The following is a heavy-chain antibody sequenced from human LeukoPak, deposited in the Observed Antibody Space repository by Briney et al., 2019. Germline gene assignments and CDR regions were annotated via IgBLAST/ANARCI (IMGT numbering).Heavy chain of an antibody. Sequence: ASVKVSCKASGYTFTDHYMHWVRQAPGQGLEWMGWINPNSDGINNYAHKFQGRVTMTSDTSISTAYMELSRLRSDDTAVYYCARDGIYGSGSYYEISWFDPWGQGILVTVSS. D-gene: IGHD3-10*01. CDR3: ARDGIYGSGSYYEISWFDP. V-gene: IGHV1-2*07. CDR2: INPNSDGI. CDR1: GYTFTDHY. J-gene: IGHJ5*02.